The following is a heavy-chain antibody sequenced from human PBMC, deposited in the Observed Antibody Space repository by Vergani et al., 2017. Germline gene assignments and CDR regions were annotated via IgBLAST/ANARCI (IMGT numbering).Heavy chain of an antibody. Sequence: QVQLQESGPGLVKPSQTLSLTCTVSGGSISSGSYYWSWIRQPAGKGLEWIGRIYTSGSTNYNPSLKSRVTISVDTSKNQFSLKLSSVTAADTAVYYWARAPYSGDEVGFDYWGQGTLVTVSS. J-gene: IGHJ4*02. CDR1: GGSISSGSYY. V-gene: IGHV4-61*02. CDR2: IYTSGST. CDR3: ARAPYSGDEVGFDY. D-gene: IGHD5-12*01.